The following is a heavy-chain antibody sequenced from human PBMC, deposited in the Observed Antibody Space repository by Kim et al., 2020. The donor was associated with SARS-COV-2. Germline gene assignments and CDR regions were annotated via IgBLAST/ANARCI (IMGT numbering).Heavy chain of an antibody. CDR1: GYSISSGYY. CDR2: IYHSGST. Sequence: SETLSLTCTVSGYSISSGYYWGWIRQPPGKGLEWIGSIYHSGSTYYNPSLKSRVTISVDTSKNQFSLKLSSVNAADTAVYYCARTYYYDSSGYYDWYFVLGGRGTLVTVSS. V-gene: IGHV4-38-2*02. D-gene: IGHD3-22*01. J-gene: IGHJ2*01. CDR3: ARTYYYDSSGYYDWYFVL.